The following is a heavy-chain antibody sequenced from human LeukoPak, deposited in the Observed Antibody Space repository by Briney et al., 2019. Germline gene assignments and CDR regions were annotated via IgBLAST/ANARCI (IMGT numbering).Heavy chain of an antibody. CDR1: GYIFAIYW. J-gene: IGHJ3*02. Sequence: GESLKISCKGSGYIFAIYWIAWVRQLPGKGLEWMGIIYPGDSDTRYSPSFQGQVTISGDKSINTAYLQWSSLKASDTAMYYCARPVVPSAMNAFDIWGQGTMVTVSS. V-gene: IGHV5-51*01. CDR3: ARPVVPSAMNAFDI. CDR2: IYPGDSDT. D-gene: IGHD2-2*01.